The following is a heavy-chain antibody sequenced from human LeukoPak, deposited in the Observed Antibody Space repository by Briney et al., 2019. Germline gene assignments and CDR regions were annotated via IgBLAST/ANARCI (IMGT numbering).Heavy chain of an antibody. V-gene: IGHV1-69*05. CDR3: AGTYYYDSSGFDAFDI. J-gene: IGHJ3*02. Sequence: GSSVKVSCKASGGTFSSYAISWVRQAPGQGLEWMGRIIPIFGTANYAQKFQGRVTITTDESTSTAYMELSSLRSEDTAVYYCAGTYYYDSSGFDAFDIWGQGTMVTVSS. D-gene: IGHD3-22*01. CDR2: IIPIFGTA. CDR1: GGTFSSYA.